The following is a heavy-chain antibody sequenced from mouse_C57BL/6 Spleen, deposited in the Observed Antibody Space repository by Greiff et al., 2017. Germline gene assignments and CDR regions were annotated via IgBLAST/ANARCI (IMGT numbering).Heavy chain of an antibody. Sequence: QVQLQQPGAELVRPGSSVKLSCKASGYTFTSYWMDWVKQRPGQGLEWIGNIYPSDSETHYNQKFKDKATLTVDKSSSTAYMQLSSLTSEDSAVYYCARGIYYDYDDAMDYWGQGTSVTVSS. V-gene: IGHV1-61*01. D-gene: IGHD2-4*01. CDR1: GYTFTSYW. CDR3: ARGIYYDYDDAMDY. CDR2: IYPSDSET. J-gene: IGHJ4*01.